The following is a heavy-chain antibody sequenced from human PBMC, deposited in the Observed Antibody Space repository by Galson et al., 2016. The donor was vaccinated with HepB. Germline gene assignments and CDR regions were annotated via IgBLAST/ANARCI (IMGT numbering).Heavy chain of an antibody. D-gene: IGHD3-22*01. CDR2: INHSGTT. CDR1: GGSFSGFY. CDR3: ARGYYYDSSGSYSYYYYMNV. J-gene: IGHJ6*03. Sequence: ETLSLTCGVYGGSFSGFYWTWIRQSPGKGLEWIGEINHSGTTNYNPSLQSRVTMSVDTSKNHFSLKLSSVTAADTAVYYCARGYYYDSSGSYSYYYYMNVWGKGTTVTVSS. V-gene: IGHV4-34*01.